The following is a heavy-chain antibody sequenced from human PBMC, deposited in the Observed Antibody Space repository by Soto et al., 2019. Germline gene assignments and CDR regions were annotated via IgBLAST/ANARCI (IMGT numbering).Heavy chain of an antibody. CDR3: AKVSGYSYGYTLDY. J-gene: IGHJ4*02. D-gene: IGHD5-18*01. Sequence: QVQLVESGGGVVQPGRSLRLSCAASGFTFSSHGMHWVRQAPGKGLEWVAVISYDGSNKYYADSVKGRFTISRDNSKNTLYLQMNSLRAEDTAVYYCAKVSGYSYGYTLDYWGQGTLVTVSS. CDR1: GFTFSSHG. V-gene: IGHV3-30*18. CDR2: ISYDGSNK.